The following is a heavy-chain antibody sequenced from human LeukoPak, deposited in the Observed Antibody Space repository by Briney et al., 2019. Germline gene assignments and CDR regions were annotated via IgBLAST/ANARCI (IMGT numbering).Heavy chain of an antibody. D-gene: IGHD6-13*01. CDR2: IYYSGST. CDR1: GGSISSGGYY. V-gene: IGHV4-31*03. CDR3: ARAPYTSLGYSSSWTTFDY. J-gene: IGHJ4*02. Sequence: PSETLSLTCTVSGGSISSGGYYWSWIRQHPGKGLEWIGYIYYSGSTYYNPSLKSRVTISVDTSKNQFSLKLSSVTAADTAVYYCARAPYTSLGYSSSWTTFDYWGQGTLVTVSS.